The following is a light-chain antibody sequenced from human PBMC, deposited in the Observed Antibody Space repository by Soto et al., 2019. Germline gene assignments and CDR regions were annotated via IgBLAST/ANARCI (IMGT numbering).Light chain of an antibody. CDR2: DAS. Sequence: DIQLPQSPSTLSASVGDRVSITCRASQSISSWLAWYQQKPGKAPKXLIYDASSLESGVPSRFSGSGSGTEFTLTIRSLQPDDFATYYCQQYNSYRTCGQGTKVDIK. CDR1: QSISSW. V-gene: IGKV1-5*01. J-gene: IGKJ1*01. CDR3: QQYNSYRT.